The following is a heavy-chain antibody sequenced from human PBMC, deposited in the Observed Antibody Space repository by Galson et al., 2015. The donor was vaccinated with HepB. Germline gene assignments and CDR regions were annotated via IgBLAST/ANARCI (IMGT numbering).Heavy chain of an antibody. D-gene: IGHD5-18*01. CDR3: ARDTDTAMVFDY. CDR1: GGTFSSYT. CDR2: IIPILGIE. J-gene: IGHJ4*02. Sequence: SVKVSCKASGGTFSSYTISWVRQAPGQGLEWMGRIIPILGIENYAQKFQGRVTITADKSTSTAYMELSSLRSEDTAVYYCARDTDTAMVFDYWGQGTLVTVSS. V-gene: IGHV1-69*04.